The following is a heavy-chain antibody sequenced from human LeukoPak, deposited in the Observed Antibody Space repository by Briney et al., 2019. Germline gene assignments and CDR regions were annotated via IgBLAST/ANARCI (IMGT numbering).Heavy chain of an antibody. Sequence: PSETLSLTCTVSGGSISSNSHYWGWIRQPPGKGLEWIGCISSSGSTKYNPSLKGRVTISLDTSKNQFSLNLSSVTAADTAVYYCARPLTPGLAGAGSRFDPWGQGTLVTVSS. D-gene: IGHD4-23*01. CDR2: ISSSGST. CDR1: GGSISSNSHY. V-gene: IGHV4-61*05. CDR3: ARPLTPGLAGAGSRFDP. J-gene: IGHJ5*02.